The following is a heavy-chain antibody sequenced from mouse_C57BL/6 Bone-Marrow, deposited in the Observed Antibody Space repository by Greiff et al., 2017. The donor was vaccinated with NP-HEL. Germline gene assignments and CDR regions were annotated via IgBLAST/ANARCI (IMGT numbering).Heavy chain of an antibody. Sequence: VQLQQPGAELVMPGASVKLSCKASGYTFTSYWMHWVKQRPGQGLEWIGEIDPSDSYTNYNQKFKGKSTLTVDKSSSTAYMQLSSLTSEYSAVYDYARDDTTVVGDYWGQGTTLTVSS. CDR1: GYTFTSYW. D-gene: IGHD1-1*01. CDR2: IDPSDSYT. CDR3: ARDDTTVVGDY. J-gene: IGHJ2*01. V-gene: IGHV1-69*01.